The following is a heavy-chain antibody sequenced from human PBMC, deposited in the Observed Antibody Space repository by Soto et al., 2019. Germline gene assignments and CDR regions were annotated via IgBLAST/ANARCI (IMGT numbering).Heavy chain of an antibody. D-gene: IGHD2-21*01. J-gene: IGHJ5*01. Sequence: SETLSLTCAVSGVSIHNSHSFWGWIRQPPGKGLEFIANVYYSGGAHYNPSFKSRVTISVDTATNQVSLRTSSVTAADTAVYFCGRVVEGATRHTDFDSWGQGTLVTVSS. CDR1: GVSIHNSHSF. CDR2: VYYSGGA. CDR3: GRVVEGATRHTDFDS. V-gene: IGHV4-39*01.